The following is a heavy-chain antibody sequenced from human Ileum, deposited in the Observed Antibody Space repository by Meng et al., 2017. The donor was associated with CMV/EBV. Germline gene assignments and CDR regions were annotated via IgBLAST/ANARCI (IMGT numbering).Heavy chain of an antibody. D-gene: IGHD6-13*01. V-gene: IGHV1-2*02. Sequence: ASVKVSCKASGYTFTGYYMHWVRQAPGQGLEWMGWINPNSGGTNYAQKFQGRVTMTRDTSISTAYMELSRLRSDDTAVYYCASPYSSSWYGLRTYYYCMDVWGQGSTVTVSS. CDR1: GYTFTGYY. J-gene: IGHJ6*02. CDR3: ASPYSSSWYGLRTYYYCMDV. CDR2: INPNSGGT.